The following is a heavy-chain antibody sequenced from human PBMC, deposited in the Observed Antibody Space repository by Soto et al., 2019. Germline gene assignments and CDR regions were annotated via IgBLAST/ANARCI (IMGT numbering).Heavy chain of an antibody. CDR2: ISTYNGDT. CDR3: ARAGAAPYYYYGMDV. Sequence: QVQLVQSGAEVRKPGASVKVSCEASGYTFSTSGMSWLRQAPGQGLEWMGWISTYNGDTNDAPKFQDRVNMTSDTSTSTVYMERRSLRSDDTAVYYCARAGAAPYYYYGMDVGGQGTRVTVSS. V-gene: IGHV1-18*01. J-gene: IGHJ6*02. CDR1: GYTFSTSG. D-gene: IGHD2-15*01.